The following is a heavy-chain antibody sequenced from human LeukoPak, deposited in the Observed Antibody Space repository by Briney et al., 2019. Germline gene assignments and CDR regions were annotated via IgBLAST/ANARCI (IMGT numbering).Heavy chain of an antibody. D-gene: IGHD6-19*01. CDR2: INWSGGSR. V-gene: IGHV3-20*04. Sequence: GGSLRLSCAASGFIFDEFGMSWVRQAPGKGLEWVSGINWSGGSRGYVDSVKGRFIISRDNAKNSLYLQMNSLRAEDTALYYCAKVSAGISEYWGQGTLVTVSS. CDR3: AKVSAGISEY. CDR1: GFIFDEFG. J-gene: IGHJ4*02.